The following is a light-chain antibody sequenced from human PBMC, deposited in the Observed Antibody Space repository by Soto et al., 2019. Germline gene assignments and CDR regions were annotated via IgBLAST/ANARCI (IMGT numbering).Light chain of an antibody. CDR3: QQSYSTLT. Sequence: DIQMTQSPSSLSASVGDRVTITCRASQSIGDYLNWYQLIPGTAPKLLIYAASCLQSGVPSRFSGRASGTDFTLTINIQQPEDFATYNYQQSYSTLTFGPGTKVDI. CDR1: QSIGDY. CDR2: AAS. V-gene: IGKV1-39*01. J-gene: IGKJ3*01.